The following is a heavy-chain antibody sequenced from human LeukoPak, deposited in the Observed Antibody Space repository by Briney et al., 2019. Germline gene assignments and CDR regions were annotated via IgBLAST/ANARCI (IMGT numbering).Heavy chain of an antibody. CDR1: GFIFGVYA. D-gene: IGHD3-3*01. V-gene: IGHV3-49*03. CDR2: IRSKAYGGTT. J-gene: IGHJ4*02. Sequence: PGGSLRLSCTASGFIFGVYAIYWLRQAPGKGLEWVGFIRSKAYGGTTKYAAAVKVRFTFSRDDSKSVAYLQMNSLKTEDSAVYYCTRERSYYDFWSGYHGFDAWGQGTLVIVSS. CDR3: TRERSYYDFWSGYHGFDA.